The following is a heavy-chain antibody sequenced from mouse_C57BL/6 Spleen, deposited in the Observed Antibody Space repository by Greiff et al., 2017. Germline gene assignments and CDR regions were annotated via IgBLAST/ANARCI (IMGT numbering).Heavy chain of an antibody. V-gene: IGHV1-81*01. D-gene: IGHD2-1*01. CDR3: ARHVNYGY. J-gene: IGHJ2*01. Sequence: VQLQQSGAELARPGASVKLSCKASGYTFTSYGIRWVKQRPGQGLEWIGEIYPRSGNTYYNEKFKGKATLTADKSSSTAYMELLSLTSEDAAVYVCARHVNYGYWGQGPTLTVAS. CDR1: GYTFTSYG. CDR2: IYPRSGNT.